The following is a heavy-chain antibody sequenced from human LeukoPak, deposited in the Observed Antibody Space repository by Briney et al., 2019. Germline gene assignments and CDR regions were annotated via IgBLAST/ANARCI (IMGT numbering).Heavy chain of an antibody. J-gene: IGHJ4*02. CDR3: AKDDDGRRHGVDH. CDR2: IGYSAGDT. D-gene: IGHD4-17*01. Sequence: QTGGSLRLSCAASGFTVSSYAMTWVRQAPGKGLEWVSAIGYSAGDTYYADSVKGRFTISRDNSMNILYLQMSSLRADDTALYYCAKDDDGRRHGVDHWGQGTLVTVSS. V-gene: IGHV3-23*01. CDR1: GFTVSSYA.